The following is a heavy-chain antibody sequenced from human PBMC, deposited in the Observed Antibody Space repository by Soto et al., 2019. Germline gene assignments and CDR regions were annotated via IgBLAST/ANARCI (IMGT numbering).Heavy chain of an antibody. Sequence: SVKVSCKASGDTFNSYAISWVRRAPGQGLEWMGGIIPIFHTANYAQKFQARVTMTADESARTAYMELSGLRSEDTAVYYCARVGYCNTTSCLFYYYHHGIDVCGQVTTVPVS. CDR1: GDTFNSYA. J-gene: IGHJ6*02. CDR3: ARVGYCNTTSCLFYYYHHGIDV. CDR2: IIPIFHTA. D-gene: IGHD2-2*01. V-gene: IGHV1-69*13.